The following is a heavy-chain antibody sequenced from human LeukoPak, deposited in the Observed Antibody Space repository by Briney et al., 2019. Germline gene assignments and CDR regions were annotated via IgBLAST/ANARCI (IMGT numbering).Heavy chain of an antibody. CDR2: IIPIFGTA. Sequence: SVKVSCKASGGTFSSYAISWVRQAPGQGLEWMGGIIPIFGTANYAQKFQGRVTITTDESTSTAYMELSSLRSEDTAVYYCARMRCSSTSCYTHYYYYYMDVWGKGTTVTVSS. CDR3: ARMRCSSTSCYTHYYYYYMDV. D-gene: IGHD2-2*02. V-gene: IGHV1-69*05. CDR1: GGTFSSYA. J-gene: IGHJ6*03.